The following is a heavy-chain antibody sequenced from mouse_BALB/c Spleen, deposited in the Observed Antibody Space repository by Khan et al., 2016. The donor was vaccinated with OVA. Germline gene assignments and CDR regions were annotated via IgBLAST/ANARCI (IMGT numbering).Heavy chain of an antibody. V-gene: IGHV3-6*02. Sequence: EVQLQESGPGLVKPSQSLSLTCSVTGYSITSGYYWSWIRQFPGNKLEWMGYISYDGTNIYNPSLKNRISITRDPSKNQFFLKLNSVTTEDTATYYCAREGAYYYGSSYYFDYWGQGTTLTVAS. CDR1: GYSITSGYY. CDR2: ISYDGTN. CDR3: AREGAYYYGSSYYFDY. D-gene: IGHD1-1*01. J-gene: IGHJ2*01.